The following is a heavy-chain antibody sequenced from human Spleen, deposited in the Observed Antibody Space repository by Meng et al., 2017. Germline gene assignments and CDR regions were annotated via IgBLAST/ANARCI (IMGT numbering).Heavy chain of an antibody. CDR3: ARKAGNCISTTCYSLDY. Sequence: SVKVSCKASGGTFSSYTISWVRQAPAQGLEWMGRIIPILGIANYAQKFQGRVTITADKSTSTVYMELTRLTSEDTAVYFCARKAGNCISTTCYSLDYWGQGTLVTVSS. CDR2: IIPILGIA. CDR1: GGTFSSYT. D-gene: IGHD2-2*01. J-gene: IGHJ4*02. V-gene: IGHV1-69*02.